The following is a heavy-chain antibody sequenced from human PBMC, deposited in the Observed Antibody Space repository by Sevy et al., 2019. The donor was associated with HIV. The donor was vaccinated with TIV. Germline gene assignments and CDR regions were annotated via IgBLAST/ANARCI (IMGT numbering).Heavy chain of an antibody. J-gene: IGHJ6*02. Sequence: GGSLRLSCTASGFTFSNYEMNWVRQAPGKGLEWVSYITLSGSSTYYADSVKGRFTISRDNAKNSLYLQMNSLRAEDTAVYYCARDMDGMDVWGQGTTVTVSS. CDR1: GFTFSNYE. CDR3: ARDMDGMDV. V-gene: IGHV3-48*03. CDR2: ITLSGSST. D-gene: IGHD3-10*01.